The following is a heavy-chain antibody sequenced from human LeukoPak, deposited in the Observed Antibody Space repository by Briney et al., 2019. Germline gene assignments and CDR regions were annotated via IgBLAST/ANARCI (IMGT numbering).Heavy chain of an antibody. CDR1: GFTFSHYA. CDR3: AKCYGEYQLLSHDY. V-gene: IGHV3-30-3*01. Sequence: GGSLRLSCATSGFTFSHYAIHWVRQAPGKGLEWVADISFDGHNEYYADSVRGRFTISRDNSKNTLYLQMNSLRAEDTAVYYCAKCYGEYQLLSHDYWGQGTLVTVSS. J-gene: IGHJ4*02. D-gene: IGHD2-2*01. CDR2: ISFDGHNE.